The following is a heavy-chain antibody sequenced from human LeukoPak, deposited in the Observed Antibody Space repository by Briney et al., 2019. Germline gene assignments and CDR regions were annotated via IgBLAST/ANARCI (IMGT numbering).Heavy chain of an antibody. J-gene: IGHJ6*02. CDR2: IYPGDSDT. Sequence: GESLKISCKGSGYSFTSYWIGWVRQMPGKGLEWMGIIYPGDSDTRYSPSFQGQVTISADKSISAAYLQWSSLKASDTAMYYCARGHRGVMYYYYVMDVWGQGTTVTVSS. CDR3: ARGHRGVMYYYYVMDV. D-gene: IGHD3-10*01. V-gene: IGHV5-51*01. CDR1: GYSFTSYW.